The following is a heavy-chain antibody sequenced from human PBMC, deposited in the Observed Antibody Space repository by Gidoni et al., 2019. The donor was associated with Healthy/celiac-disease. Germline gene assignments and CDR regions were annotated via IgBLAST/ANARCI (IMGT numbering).Heavy chain of an antibody. V-gene: IGHV1-69*01. D-gene: IGHD6-19*01. J-gene: IGHJ4*02. CDR2: IIPIFGTA. CDR3: ARDRVGSCGSEAVAAPENYFDY. Sequence: QVQLVQSGAEVKKPGSSVKVSCKASGGTFSSYAISWVRQAPGQGLEWMGGIIPIFGTANYAQKFQGRVTITADESTSTAYMELSSLRSEDTAVYYCARDRVGSCGSEAVAAPENYFDYWGQGTLVTVSS. CDR1: GGTFSSYA.